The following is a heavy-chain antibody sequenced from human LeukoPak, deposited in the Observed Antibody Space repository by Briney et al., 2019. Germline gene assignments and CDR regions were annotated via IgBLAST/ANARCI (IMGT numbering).Heavy chain of an antibody. D-gene: IGHD3-16*02. J-gene: IGHJ4*02. V-gene: IGHV1-69*06. CDR2: IIPIFGTA. Sequence: PVKVSCKASGGTFSSYAISWVRQAPGQGLEWMGGIIPIFGTANYAQKFQGRVTITADKSTSTAYMELSSLRSEDTAVYYCAFDVWGSYRYARLGYWGQGTLVTVSS. CDR1: GGTFSSYA. CDR3: AFDVWGSYRYARLGY.